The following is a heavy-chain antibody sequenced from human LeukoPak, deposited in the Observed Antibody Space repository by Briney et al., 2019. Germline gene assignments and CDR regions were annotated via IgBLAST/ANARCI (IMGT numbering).Heavy chain of an antibody. Sequence: SETLSLTCTVSGGSLSSDSYYWGWIRQPPGKGLEWIGSIYYSGRIYYKSSLKSRVTISVDTSKNQFSLKLSSVTAADTAVYYCARQGYSDSSGYYSALEYWGQGTLVTVSS. CDR2: IYYSGRI. CDR3: ARQGYSDSSGYYSALEY. D-gene: IGHD3-22*01. CDR1: GGSLSSDSYY. J-gene: IGHJ4*02. V-gene: IGHV4-39*01.